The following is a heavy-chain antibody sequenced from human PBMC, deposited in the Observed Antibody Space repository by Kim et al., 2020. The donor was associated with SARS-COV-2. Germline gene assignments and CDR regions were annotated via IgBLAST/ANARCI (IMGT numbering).Heavy chain of an antibody. J-gene: IGHJ4*02. CDR3: ARHVHYSSSGDY. Sequence: RYTRSFQGQVTISADKSISTAYLQWSSLKASDTAMYYCARHVHYSSSGDYWGQGTLVTVSS. V-gene: IGHV5-51*01. D-gene: IGHD6-13*01.